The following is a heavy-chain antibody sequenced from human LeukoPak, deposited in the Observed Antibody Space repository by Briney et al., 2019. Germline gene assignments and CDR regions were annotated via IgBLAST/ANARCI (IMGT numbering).Heavy chain of an antibody. J-gene: IGHJ4*02. V-gene: IGHV4-59*11. CDR3: TNATKGLAFDD. CDR2: IYTGGTT. Sequence: SETLSLTCTVSGGSTSSHFWSWIRQPPGKGLEWIGNIYTGGTTNYNPSLKSGVTISIDTSKNQLSLHLASVTAADTAVYYCTNATKGLAFDDWGRGTLVTVSS. D-gene: IGHD6-19*01. CDR1: GGSTSSHF.